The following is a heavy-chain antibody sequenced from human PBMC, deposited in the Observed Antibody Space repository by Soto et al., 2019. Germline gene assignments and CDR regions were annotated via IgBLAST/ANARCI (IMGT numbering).Heavy chain of an antibody. CDR3: ASQWLLVFAGGDY. CDR1: GGSISSSSYY. Sequence: PSETLSLTCTVSGGSISSSSYYWGWIRQPPGKGLEWIGSIYYSGSTCYNPSLKSRVTISVDTSKNQFSLKLSSVTAADTAVYYCASQWLLVFAGGDYWGQGTLVTVSS. D-gene: IGHD3-22*01. CDR2: IYYSGST. V-gene: IGHV4-39*01. J-gene: IGHJ4*02.